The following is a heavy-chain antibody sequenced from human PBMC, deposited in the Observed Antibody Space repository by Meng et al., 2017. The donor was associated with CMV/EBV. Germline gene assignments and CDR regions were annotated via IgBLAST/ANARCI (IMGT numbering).Heavy chain of an antibody. CDR1: GGSVSSGSYY. J-gene: IGHJ6*02. CDR3: ARGTGRSITIFGVVTHYYYGMDV. D-gene: IGHD3-3*01. CDR2: IYYSGST. Sequence: SETLSLTCTDSGGSVSSGSYYWSWIRQPPGKGLEWIGYIYYSGSTNYNPSLKSRVTISVDTSKNQFSLKLSSVTAADTAVYYCARGTGRSITIFGVVTHYYYGMDVWGQGTTVTVSS. V-gene: IGHV4-61*01.